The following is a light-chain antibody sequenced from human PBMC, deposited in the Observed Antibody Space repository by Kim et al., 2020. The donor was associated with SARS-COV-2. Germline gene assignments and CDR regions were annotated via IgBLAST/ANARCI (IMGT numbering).Light chain of an antibody. CDR3: QQYDVLPLT. V-gene: IGKV1-33*01. CDR1: HDINNH. CDR2: DVS. J-gene: IGKJ4*01. Sequence: IQMTQSPSSLSASVGDRVTITCQASHDINNHLNWYHQKPGKAPQLLIYDVSTLEAGVPSRFSGSGSATDFSFTISSLQPEDSGIYYCQQYDVLPLTFGGGTKLEI.